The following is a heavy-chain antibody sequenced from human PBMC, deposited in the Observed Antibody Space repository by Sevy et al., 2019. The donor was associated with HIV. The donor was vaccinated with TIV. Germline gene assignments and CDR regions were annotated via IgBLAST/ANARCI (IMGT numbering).Heavy chain of an antibody. V-gene: IGHV4-59*01. CDR1: GGSISSYD. Sequence: SETLSLTCTVSGGSISSYDWSWIRQPPGKGLEWIGYIYYSGSANYNPSLKSRVTISVDTSKNQFSLKLSSVTAADTAVYYCARGILGYCSGGSCFGFDYWGQGTLVTVSS. CDR3: ARGILGYCSGGSCFGFDY. CDR2: IYYSGSA. J-gene: IGHJ4*02. D-gene: IGHD2-15*01.